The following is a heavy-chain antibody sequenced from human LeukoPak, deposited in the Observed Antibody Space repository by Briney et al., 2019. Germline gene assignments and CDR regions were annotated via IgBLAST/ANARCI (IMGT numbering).Heavy chain of an antibody. D-gene: IGHD4-17*01. CDR2: ISYDGSNK. CDR3: ARDSLARRYGNFDY. Sequence: GGSLRLSSAASGFMFSSNWMSWVRLAPGKGLEWVAVISYDGSNKYYADSVKGRFTISRDNSKNTLYLQMNSLRAEDTAVYYCARDSLARRYGNFDYWGQGTLVTVSS. J-gene: IGHJ4*02. V-gene: IGHV3-30-3*01. CDR1: GFMFSSNW.